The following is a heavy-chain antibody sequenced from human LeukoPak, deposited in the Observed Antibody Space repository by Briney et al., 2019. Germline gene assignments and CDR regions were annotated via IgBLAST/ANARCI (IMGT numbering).Heavy chain of an antibody. V-gene: IGHV1-18*01. CDR2: ISAYNGNT. CDR1: GYTFTSYG. CDR3: ARDLRVITEGDFDY. D-gene: IGHD3-16*01. Sequence: ASVKVSCRASGYTFTSYGISWVRQAPGQGLEWMGWISAYNGNTNYAQKLQGRVTMTTDTSTSTAYMELRSLRSDDTAVYYCARDLRVITEGDFDYGGQGTLVTVSS. J-gene: IGHJ4*02.